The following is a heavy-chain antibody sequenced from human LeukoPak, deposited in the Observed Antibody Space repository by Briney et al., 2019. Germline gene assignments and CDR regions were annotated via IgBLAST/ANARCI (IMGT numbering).Heavy chain of an antibody. V-gene: IGHV3-23*01. J-gene: IGHJ4*02. CDR1: GFTFSSYA. CDR3: AKDPLLWFGEGGTFDY. Sequence: GVSLRLSCAASGFTFSSYAMSWVRQAPGKGLEWVSAISGSGGSTYYADSVKGRFTISRDNSKNTLYLQMNSLRAEDTAVYYCAKDPLLWFGEGGTFDYWGQGTLVTASS. D-gene: IGHD3-10*01. CDR2: ISGSGGST.